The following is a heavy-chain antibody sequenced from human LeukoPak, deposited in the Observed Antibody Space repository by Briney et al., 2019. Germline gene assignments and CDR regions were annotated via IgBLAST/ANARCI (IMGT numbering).Heavy chain of an antibody. V-gene: IGHV1-69*01. D-gene: IGHD5-18*01. CDR3: TTGIQHTIVDY. J-gene: IGHJ4*02. CDR1: GGTFSSYA. Sequence: ASVKVSCKASGGTFSSYAISWVRQAPGQGLEWMGGIIPIFGTANYAQKFQGRVTITADGSTSTAYMELSSLRSEDTAVYYCTTGIQHTIVDYWGQGTLVTVSS. CDR2: IIPIFGTA.